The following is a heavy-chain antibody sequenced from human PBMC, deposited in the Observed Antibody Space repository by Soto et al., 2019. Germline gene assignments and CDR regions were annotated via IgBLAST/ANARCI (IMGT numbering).Heavy chain of an antibody. V-gene: IGHV4-4*02. CDR1: VGSISSSNW. J-gene: IGHJ6*02. D-gene: IGHD3-10*01. CDR3: AREVKVLWFGELLSYQYDYYGMDV. CDR2: ISHSGST. Sequence: QVQLQESGPGLVKPSGTLSLTCAVSVGSISSSNWWSWVRQPPGKGLEWIGEISHSGSTNYNPSLKSRVTRSVDKSKNQCSLKLSSVTAADTAVYYCAREVKVLWFGELLSYQYDYYGMDVWGQGTTVTVSS.